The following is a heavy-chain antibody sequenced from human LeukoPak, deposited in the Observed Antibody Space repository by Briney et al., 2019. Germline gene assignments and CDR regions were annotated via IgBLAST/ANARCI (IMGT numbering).Heavy chain of an antibody. CDR3: ARGYSGYDPYYFDY. CDR1: GFTFSNYG. CDR2: ISYDGSNK. D-gene: IGHD5-12*01. Sequence: GGSLRLSCAASGFTFSNYGMHWVRQAPGKGLEWVAVISYDGSNKYYADSVKGRFTISRDNSKNTLYLQMNSLRAEDTAVYYCARGYSGYDPYYFDYWGQGTLVTVSS. J-gene: IGHJ4*02. V-gene: IGHV3-30*03.